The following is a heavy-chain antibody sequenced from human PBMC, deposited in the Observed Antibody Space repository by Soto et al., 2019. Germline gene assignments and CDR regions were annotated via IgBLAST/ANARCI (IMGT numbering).Heavy chain of an antibody. Sequence: TQTLSLNCAVVGGSSISGGYSWSWIRQPPGKGLEWIGYIYHSGSTYYNPSLKSRVTISVDRSKNQFSLKLSSVTAADTAVYYCARGRHCSGGSCYSPLSSYWFDPWGQGTLVTVSS. J-gene: IGHJ5*02. V-gene: IGHV4-30-2*01. CDR1: GGSSISGGYS. CDR2: IYHSGST. CDR3: ARGRHCSGGSCYSPLSSYWFDP. D-gene: IGHD2-15*01.